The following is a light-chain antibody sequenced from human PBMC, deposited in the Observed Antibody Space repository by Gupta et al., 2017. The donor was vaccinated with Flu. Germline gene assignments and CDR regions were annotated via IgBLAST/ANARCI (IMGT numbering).Light chain of an antibody. Sequence: AILYLSPGERATRSCRARQSIRSYLDWYKKKPGQAPRLLMYDASLSDAGITVRFSGSGYGTDLTLTISIRELEDFAVYYCQQLSSRPMYTFGQGTELEIK. J-gene: IGKJ2*01. CDR3: QQLSSRPMYT. CDR1: QSIRSY. CDR2: DAS. V-gene: IGKV3-11*01.